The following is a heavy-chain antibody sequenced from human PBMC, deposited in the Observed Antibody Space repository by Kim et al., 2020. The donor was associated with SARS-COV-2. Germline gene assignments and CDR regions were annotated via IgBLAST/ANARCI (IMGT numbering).Heavy chain of an antibody. Sequence: GGSLRLSCAVSGFTLSNYAMSWVRQAPGKGLEWVSAIRGSKTFYADSVKGRFTISRDNSKSTLYLQMNSLRAEDTAVYYCARQSEAVGWLAFWGQGTLVTVSP. CDR2: IRGSKT. J-gene: IGHJ4*02. V-gene: IGHV3-23*01. D-gene: IGHD6-19*01. CDR1: GFTLSNYA. CDR3: ARQSEAVGWLAF.